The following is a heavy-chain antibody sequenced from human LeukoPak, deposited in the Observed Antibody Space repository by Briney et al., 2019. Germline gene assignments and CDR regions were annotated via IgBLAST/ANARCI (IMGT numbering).Heavy chain of an antibody. V-gene: IGHV1-18*01. J-gene: IGHJ6*03. Sequence: GASVKVSCKVSGYTLTELSMHWVRQAPGKGLEWMGWISAYNGNTNYAQKLQGRVTMTTDTSTSTAYMELRSLRSDDTAVYYCARRQLVGYYYYMDVWGKGTTVTVSS. CDR2: ISAYNGNT. D-gene: IGHD6-6*01. CDR3: ARRQLVGYYYYMDV. CDR1: GYTLTELS.